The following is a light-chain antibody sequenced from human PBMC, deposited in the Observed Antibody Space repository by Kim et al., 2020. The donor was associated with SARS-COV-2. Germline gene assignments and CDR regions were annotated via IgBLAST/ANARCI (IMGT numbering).Light chain of an antibody. CDR1: SSNIGSKS. CDR2: DNN. J-gene: IGLJ2*01. Sequence: QSVLTQPPSVSAAPGQKVTISCSGSSSNIGSKSVSWYQQLPGTAPKLVLYDNNQRPSGIPDRFSGSKSGTSATLDITGLQTGDEADYYCGTWDSSLSAMLFGGGTQLTVL. CDR3: GTWDSSLSAML. V-gene: IGLV1-51*01.